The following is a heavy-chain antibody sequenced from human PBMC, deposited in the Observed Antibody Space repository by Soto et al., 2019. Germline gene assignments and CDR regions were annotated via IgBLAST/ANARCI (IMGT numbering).Heavy chain of an antibody. CDR1: GFTFSSYW. D-gene: IGHD1-26*01. J-gene: IGHJ3*02. CDR3: ARDLGGSYYSDAFDI. CDR2: IKQDGSEK. Sequence: GGSLRLSCAASGFTFSSYWMSWVRQAPGKGLEWVANIKQDGSEKYYVDSVKGRFTISRDNAKNSLYLQMNSLRAEDTAVYYCARDLGGSYYSDAFDIWGQGTMVTVSS. V-gene: IGHV3-7*01.